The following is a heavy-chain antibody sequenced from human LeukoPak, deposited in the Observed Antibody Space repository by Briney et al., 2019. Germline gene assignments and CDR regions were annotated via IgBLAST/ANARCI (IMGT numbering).Heavy chain of an antibody. D-gene: IGHD6-13*01. Sequence: SETLSLTCAVYGGSFSGYYWSWIRQPPGKGLEWIGEINHSGSTNYNPSLKSRVTISVDTSKNQFSLKLSSVTAADTAVYYCARVVISSSWTYYYYYYYMDVWGKGTTVTVSS. CDR1: GGSFSGYY. J-gene: IGHJ6*03. V-gene: IGHV4-34*01. CDR2: INHSGST. CDR3: ARVVISSSWTYYYYYYYMDV.